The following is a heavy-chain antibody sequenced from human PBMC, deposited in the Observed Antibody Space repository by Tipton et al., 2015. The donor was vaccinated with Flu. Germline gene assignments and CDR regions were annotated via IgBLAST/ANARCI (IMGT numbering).Heavy chain of an antibody. Sequence: GSLRLSCAASGFPFSIHYMTWVRQAPGKGLERVATINEDGSKKYYVDSVKGRFTVSRDDAKNSLYLQMNSLRAEDTAVYYCARNTGAWIQLNYYMDVWGQGTMVTVS. D-gene: IGHD5-24*01. CDR1: GFPFSIHY. CDR2: INEDGSKK. CDR3: ARNTGAWIQLNYYMDV. V-gene: IGHV3-7*03. J-gene: IGHJ6*03.